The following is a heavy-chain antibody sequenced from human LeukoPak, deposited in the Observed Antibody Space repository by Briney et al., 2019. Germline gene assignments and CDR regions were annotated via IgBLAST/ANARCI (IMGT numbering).Heavy chain of an antibody. CDR2: IYRSGTT. V-gene: IGHV4-30-4*01. J-gene: IGHJ4*02. CDR3: TRDYDSSGYYFLM. D-gene: IGHD3-22*01. Sequence: SQTLSLTCTVSGGSISSGDYYWSWIRQPPGKGLEWIGYIYRSGTTYSNPSLRSRASLSVDTSKNQFSLNLNSVTAADTAVYYCTRDYDSSGYYFLMWGQGTLVTVSS. CDR1: GGSISSGDYY.